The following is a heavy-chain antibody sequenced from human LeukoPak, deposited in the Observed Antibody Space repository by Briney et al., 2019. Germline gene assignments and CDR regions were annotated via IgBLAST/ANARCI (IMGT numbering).Heavy chain of an antibody. J-gene: IGHJ3*02. CDR2: ISSSGSTL. CDR3: ARGDRPKGHIVVVTAPLAFDI. Sequence: PGGSLRLSCAASGFTFSSYELNWVRQSPGKGLEWISYISSSGSTLYYADSVKGRFTISRDNAKNSLYLQMNSLRAEDTAVYYCARGDRPKGHIVVVTAPLAFDIWGQGTMVTVSS. CDR1: GFTFSSYE. V-gene: IGHV3-48*03. D-gene: IGHD2-21*02.